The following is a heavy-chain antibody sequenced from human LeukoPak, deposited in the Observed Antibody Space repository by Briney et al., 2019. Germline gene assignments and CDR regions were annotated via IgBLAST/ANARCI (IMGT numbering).Heavy chain of an antibody. J-gene: IGHJ4*02. V-gene: IGHV4-39*01. CDR3: ARHLGYSSGWYYFDY. Sequence: SETLSLTCTVSGGSISSSSYYWGWIRQLPGKGLEWIGSIYYSGSTYYNPSLKSRVTISVDTSKNQFSLKLSSVTAADTAVYYCARHLGYSSGWYYFDYWGQGTLVTVSS. D-gene: IGHD6-19*01. CDR2: IYYSGST. CDR1: GGSISSSSYY.